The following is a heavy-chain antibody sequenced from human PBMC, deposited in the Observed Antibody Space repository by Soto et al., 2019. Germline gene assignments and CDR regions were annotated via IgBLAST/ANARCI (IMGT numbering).Heavy chain of an antibody. V-gene: IGHV1-18*01. CDR2: ISAYNGNT. CDR3: ARDRLIVVVPAATLDFDY. J-gene: IGHJ4*02. D-gene: IGHD2-2*01. Sequence: QVKLVQSGAEVKKPGASVKVSCKASGYTFTSYGISWVRQAPGQGLEWMGWISAYNGNTNYAQKLQGRVTMTTDTSTSTAYMELRSLRSDDTAVYYCARDRLIVVVPAATLDFDYWGQGTLVTVSS. CDR1: GYTFTSYG.